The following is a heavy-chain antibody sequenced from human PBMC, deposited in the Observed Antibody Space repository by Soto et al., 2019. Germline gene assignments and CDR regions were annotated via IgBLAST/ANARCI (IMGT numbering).Heavy chain of an antibody. V-gene: IGHV1-69*01. CDR1: EGTFNSHV. CDR2: ILPLFGTT. D-gene: IGHD2-15*01. CDR3: ARGGTLYESSQKYYQYGLGV. J-gene: IGHJ6*02. Sequence: QVQLVQSRSEVKKPGSSVRVSCRASEGTFNSHVVSWVRQAPGQGLQWMGGILPLFGTTNYAHQLEGRVTVTADSSTSTSFLGLSGLTPGYTAVYCCARGGTLYESSQKYYQYGLGVWGQGTTVIVSS.